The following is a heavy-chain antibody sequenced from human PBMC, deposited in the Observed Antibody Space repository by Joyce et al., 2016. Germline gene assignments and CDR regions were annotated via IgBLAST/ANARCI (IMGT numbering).Heavy chain of an antibody. CDR1: GFTFSSYA. D-gene: IGHD4-17*01. CDR3: AKAPGYGDYPYYCDY. CDR2: ISGSGGST. J-gene: IGHJ4*02. V-gene: IGHV3-23*01. Sequence: EVQLLESGGGLVQPGGSLRLSCAAAGFTFSSYAMSWGRQAPGKGLEWVSRISGSGGSTYYGDSVKGRFTISRDNSKNTLYLQMNSLRAEDTAVYYCAKAPGYGDYPYYCDYWGQGIVVTVSS.